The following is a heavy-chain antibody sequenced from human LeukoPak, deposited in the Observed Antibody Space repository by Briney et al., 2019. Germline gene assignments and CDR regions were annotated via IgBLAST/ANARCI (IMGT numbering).Heavy chain of an antibody. V-gene: IGHV3-53*01. CDR2: IYSGGST. CDR1: GFTVSSNY. D-gene: IGHD3-10*01. CDR3: ARDRITMVRGVIITSYYYYGVDV. J-gene: IGHJ6*02. Sequence: PGGSLRLSCAASGFTVSSNYMSWVRQAPGKGLEWVSVIYSGGSTYYADSVKGRFTISRDNSKNTLYPQMNSLRAEDTAVYYCARDRITMVRGVIITSYYYYGVDVWGQGTTVTVSS.